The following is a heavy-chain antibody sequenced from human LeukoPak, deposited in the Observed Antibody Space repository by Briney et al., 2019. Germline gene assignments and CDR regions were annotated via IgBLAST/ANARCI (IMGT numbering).Heavy chain of an antibody. CDR2: IKQDGTEK. J-gene: IGHJ4*02. V-gene: IGHV3-7*01. CDR1: GFTFSSNW. Sequence: PGGSLRLSCAASGFTFSSNWMSWVRQAPGKGLEWVANIKQDGTEKNYVDSVKGRFTISRDNAKNSLYLQMNSLRAEDTAVYHCAKAGNGFGYWGQGALVTVSS. D-gene: IGHD2-8*01. CDR3: AKAGNGFGY.